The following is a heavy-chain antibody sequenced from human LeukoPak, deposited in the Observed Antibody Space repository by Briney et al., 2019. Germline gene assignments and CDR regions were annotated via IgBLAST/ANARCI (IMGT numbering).Heavy chain of an antibody. V-gene: IGHV1-69*13. D-gene: IGHD3-10*01. CDR2: IIPIFGTA. J-gene: IGHJ4*02. CDR3: ARGRPVSYGSGSYYNTFDY. Sequence: SVKVSCKASGGTFSSYAISWVRQAPGQGLEWMGGIIPIFGTANYAQKFQGRVTITADESTSTAYMELSSLRSEDTAVYYCARGRPVSYGSGSYYNTFDYWGQGTLVTVSS. CDR1: GGTFSSYA.